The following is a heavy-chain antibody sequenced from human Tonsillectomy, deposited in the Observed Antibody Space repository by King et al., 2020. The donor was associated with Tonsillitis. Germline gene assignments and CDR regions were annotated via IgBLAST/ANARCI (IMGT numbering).Heavy chain of an antibody. CDR3: ARDNGPVKLGY. V-gene: IGHV1-69*04. Sequence: QLVQSGAEVKKPGSSVKVSCKASGGTFSSYAFSWVRQAPGQGLEWMGRIIPILGIANYAQRFQGRVTITADKTTSTAYMELSSLRSEDAAVYYCARDNGPVKLGYWGQGTLVTASS. J-gene: IGHJ4*02. CDR1: GGTFSSYA. CDR2: IIPILGIA. D-gene: IGHD7-27*01.